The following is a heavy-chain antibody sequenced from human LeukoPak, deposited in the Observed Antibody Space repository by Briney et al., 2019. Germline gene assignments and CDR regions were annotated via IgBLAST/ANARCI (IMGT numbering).Heavy chain of an antibody. CDR1: GYTLTELS. Sequence: ASVKVSCKVSGYTLTELSMHWVRQAPGQGLEWMGRIIPILGIANYAQKFQGRVTITADKSTSTAYMELSSLRSEDTAVYYCARMNYNDSSGYYYFDYWGQGTLVTVSS. CDR2: IIPILGIA. J-gene: IGHJ4*02. CDR3: ARMNYNDSSGYYYFDY. D-gene: IGHD3-22*01. V-gene: IGHV1-69*02.